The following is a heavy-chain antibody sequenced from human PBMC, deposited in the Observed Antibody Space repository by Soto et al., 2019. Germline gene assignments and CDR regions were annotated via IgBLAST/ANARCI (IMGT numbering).Heavy chain of an antibody. CDR2: IYHSGST. Sequence: QVQLQESGPGLVKPSGTLSLTCAVSGGSISSSNWWSWVRQPPGKGLEWIGEIYHSGSTNYNPSLKSRVTISVDKSTNQFSLKLSSVTAADTAVYYCARVLLRGYEVGAPTQIDYWGQGTLVTVSS. J-gene: IGHJ4*02. CDR1: GGSISSSNW. CDR3: ARVLLRGYEVGAPTQIDY. V-gene: IGHV4-4*02. D-gene: IGHD1-26*01.